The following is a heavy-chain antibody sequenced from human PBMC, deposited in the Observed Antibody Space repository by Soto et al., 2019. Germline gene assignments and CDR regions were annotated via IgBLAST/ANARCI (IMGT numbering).Heavy chain of an antibody. CDR3: VRESRFYYDSSRYSQEWFEP. V-gene: IGHV3-21*01. CDR2: ISSSGSYI. D-gene: IGHD3-22*01. J-gene: IGHJ5*02. Sequence: VGSLRLSCAASGFDFNSYSMNWVRQTPGKGLEWVSSISSSGSYIFYGDSVKGRFTISRDNAKSSLYLQMNSLRAEDTAIYYCVRESRFYYDSSRYSQEWFEPWGQGTLVTVSS. CDR1: GFDFNSYS.